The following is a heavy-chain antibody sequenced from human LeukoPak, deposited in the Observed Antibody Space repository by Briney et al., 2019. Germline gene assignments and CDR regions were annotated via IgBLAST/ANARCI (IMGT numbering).Heavy chain of an antibody. CDR1: GGSISSGGYY. CDR3: ARVDTAMTYYYYYGMDV. CDR2: IYYSGSS. D-gene: IGHD5-18*01. Sequence: SETLSLTCTVSGGSISSGGYYWSWIRQHPGKGLEWIGYIYYSGSSYYNPSLKSRVTISVDTSKNQFSLKLSSVTAADTAVYYCARVDTAMTYYYYYGMDVWGQGTTVTVSS. V-gene: IGHV4-31*03. J-gene: IGHJ6*02.